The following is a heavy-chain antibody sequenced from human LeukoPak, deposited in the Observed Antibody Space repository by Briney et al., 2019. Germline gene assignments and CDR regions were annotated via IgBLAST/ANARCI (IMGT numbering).Heavy chain of an antibody. CDR3: AKDRGGLVRDY. CDR2: IKQDGSEK. Sequence: GGSLRLSCAASGFTFSSYWMSWVRQAPGKGLEWVANIKQDGSEKYYVDSVKGRFTISRDNAKNSLYLQMNSLRAEDTAVYYCAKDRGGLVRDYWGQGTLVTVSS. J-gene: IGHJ4*02. D-gene: IGHD6-19*01. V-gene: IGHV3-7*03. CDR1: GFTFSSYW.